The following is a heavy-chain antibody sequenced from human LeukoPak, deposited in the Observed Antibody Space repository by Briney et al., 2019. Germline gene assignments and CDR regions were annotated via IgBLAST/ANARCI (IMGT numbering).Heavy chain of an antibody. V-gene: IGHV4-39*07. J-gene: IGHJ4*02. CDR3: ARAATNTVCY. CDR1: GGSIGRGSYY. CDR2: IYYSGST. D-gene: IGHD1-26*01. Sequence: SETLSLTCSVSGGSIGRGSYYWGWIRQSPGKGLEWIGSIYYSGSTNYNPSLKSRVTISVDTSKDQFSLKLSSVTAADTAVHYCARAATNTVCYWGQGTLVTVSS.